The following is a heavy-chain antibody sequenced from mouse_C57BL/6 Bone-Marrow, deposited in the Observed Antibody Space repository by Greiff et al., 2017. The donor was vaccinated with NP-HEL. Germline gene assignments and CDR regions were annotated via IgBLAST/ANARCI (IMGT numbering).Heavy chain of an antibody. Sequence: ESGPGILQPSQTLSLTCSFSGFSLSTFGMGVGWIRQPSGKGLEWLAHIWWDDDKYYNPALKSRLTISKDTSKNQVFLKIANVDTADTATYYCARRAVYGSSFHWYFDVWGTGTTVTVSS. CDR1: GFSLSTFGMG. D-gene: IGHD1-1*01. V-gene: IGHV8-8*01. CDR2: IWWDDDK. CDR3: ARRAVYGSSFHWYFDV. J-gene: IGHJ1*03.